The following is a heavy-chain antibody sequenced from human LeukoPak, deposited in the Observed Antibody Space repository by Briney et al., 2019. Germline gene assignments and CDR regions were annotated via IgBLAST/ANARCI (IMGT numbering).Heavy chain of an antibody. CDR1: GGSISSGDYY. CDR3: ARGGLEQLVEGFDY. Sequence: PSETLSLTCTVSGGSISSGDYYWSWIRQPPGKGLEWIGYIYYSGSTYYNPSLKGRVTISVDTSKNQFSLKLSSVTAADTAVYYCARGGLEQLVEGFDYWGQGTLVTVSS. V-gene: IGHV4-30-4*08. CDR2: IYYSGST. J-gene: IGHJ4*02. D-gene: IGHD6-6*01.